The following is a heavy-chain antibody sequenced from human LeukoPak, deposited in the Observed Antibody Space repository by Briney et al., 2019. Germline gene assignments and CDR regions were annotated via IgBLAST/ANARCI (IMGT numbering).Heavy chain of an antibody. CDR1: GYTFTGYY. V-gene: IGHV1-2*02. Sequence: GASVKVSCKASGYTFTGYYMHWVRQAPGQGLEWMGWINPNSGDTKYAQKFQGRVTMTRDTSIGTTYMELSSLGSDDTAVYYCARVSTVAATFDYWGQGTLVTVSS. CDR3: ARVSTVAATFDY. CDR2: INPNSGDT. D-gene: IGHD2-15*01. J-gene: IGHJ4*02.